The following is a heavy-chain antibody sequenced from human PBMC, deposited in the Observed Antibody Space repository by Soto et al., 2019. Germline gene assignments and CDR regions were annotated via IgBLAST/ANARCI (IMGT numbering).Heavy chain of an antibody. CDR3: ARETGLRYCSGGSCYYFDY. J-gene: IGHJ4*02. Sequence: GGSLRLSCAASGFTFSSYWMSWVRQAPGKGLDWVANIKQDGSEKYYVDSVKGRFTISRDNAKNSLYLQMNSLRAEDTAVYYCARETGLRYCSGGSCYYFDYWGQGTLVTVSS. CDR2: IKQDGSEK. V-gene: IGHV3-7*01. D-gene: IGHD2-15*01. CDR1: GFTFSSYW.